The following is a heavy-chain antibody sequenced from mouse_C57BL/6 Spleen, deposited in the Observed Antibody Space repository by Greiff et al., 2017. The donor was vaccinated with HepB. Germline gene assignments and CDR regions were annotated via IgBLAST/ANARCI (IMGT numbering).Heavy chain of an antibody. Sequence: EVKLQESGAELVRPGASVKLSCTASGFNIKDDYMHWVKQRPEQGLEWIGWIDPENGDTEYASKFQGKATITADTSSNTDYLQLSSLTSEDTAVYYCTTNPPDYYGSRGAMDYWGQGTSVTVSS. CDR2: IDPENGDT. V-gene: IGHV14-4*01. CDR1: GFNIKDDY. J-gene: IGHJ4*01. D-gene: IGHD1-1*01. CDR3: TTNPPDYYGSRGAMDY.